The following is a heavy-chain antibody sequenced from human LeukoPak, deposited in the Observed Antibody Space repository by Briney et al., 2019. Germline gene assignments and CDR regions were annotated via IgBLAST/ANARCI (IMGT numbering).Heavy chain of an antibody. J-gene: IGHJ4*02. CDR2: IWYDGSNK. Sequence: GGSLRLSCAASGFTFSSYGMHWVRQAPGKGLEWVAVIWYDGSNKYYADSVKGRFPISRDNSKNTLYLQMNSLRAEDTAVYYCAREGSLWFGELSTPLDFWGQGTLVTVSS. D-gene: IGHD3-10*01. V-gene: IGHV3-33*08. CDR1: GFTFSSYG. CDR3: AREGSLWFGELSTPLDF.